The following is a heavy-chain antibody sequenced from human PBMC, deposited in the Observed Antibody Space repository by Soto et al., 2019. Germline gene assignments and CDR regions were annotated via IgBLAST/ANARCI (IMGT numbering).Heavy chain of an antibody. CDR3: ARIRASAGYYYYYGMDF. CDR1: WLSLSTSGMC. CDR2: SDWDDDK. J-gene: IGHJ6*02. D-gene: IGHD6-13*01. V-gene: IGHV2-70*01. Sequence: THPLTLTCPFSWLSLSTSGMCVSWIRQPPGKALEWLALSDWDDDKYYSTSLKTRLTISKDTSKNQMVLTMTNIDPVDTATYYCARIRASAGYYYYYGMDFWGQGTTVTVSS.